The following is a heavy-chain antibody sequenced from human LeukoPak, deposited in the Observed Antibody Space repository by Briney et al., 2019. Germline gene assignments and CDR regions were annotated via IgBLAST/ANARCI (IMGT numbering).Heavy chain of an antibody. CDR2: INSEGSST. Sequence: GGSLRLSCAASGFTLSTYWMHWVRQAPGKGLVWVPRINSEGSSTTYADSVKGRFTISRDNAKNILYLQMNSLRAEDTAVYHCARDPAPQGWFDSWGQGTLVTVSS. CDR3: ARDPAPQGWFDS. CDR1: GFTLSTYW. J-gene: IGHJ5*01. V-gene: IGHV3-74*01.